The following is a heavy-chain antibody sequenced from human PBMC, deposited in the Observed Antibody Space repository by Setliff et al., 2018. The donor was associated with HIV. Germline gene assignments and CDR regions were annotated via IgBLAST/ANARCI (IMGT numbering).Heavy chain of an antibody. CDR2: ILYDGSNK. V-gene: IGHV3-30*04. J-gene: IGHJ4*02. CDR3: ATGRLRATSPFDN. CDR1: GFSFSSYT. Sequence: PGGSLRLSCEASGFSFSSYTMNWVRQAPGKGLEWVAVILYDGSNKYYADSVKGRFTVSRDNSRDTLYLQMNSLRAEDTAVYYCATGRLRATSPFDNWGQGTLVTVSS. D-gene: IGHD1-26*01.